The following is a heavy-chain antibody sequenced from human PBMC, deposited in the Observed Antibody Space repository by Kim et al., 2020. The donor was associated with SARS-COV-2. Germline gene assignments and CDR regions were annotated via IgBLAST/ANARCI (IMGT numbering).Heavy chain of an antibody. CDR3: ARDKDRVFDWLLYPGWMDV. V-gene: IGHV1-3*01. J-gene: IGHJ6*02. CDR2: INAGNGNT. Sequence: ASVKVSCKASGYTFTSYAMHWVRQAPGQRLEWMGWINAGNGNTKYSQKFQGRVTITRDTSASTAYMELSSLRSEDTAVYYCARDKDRVFDWLLYPGWMDVWGQGTTVTVPS. CDR1: GYTFTSYA. D-gene: IGHD3-9*01.